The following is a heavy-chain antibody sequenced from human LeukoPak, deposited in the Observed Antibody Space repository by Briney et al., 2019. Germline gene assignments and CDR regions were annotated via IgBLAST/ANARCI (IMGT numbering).Heavy chain of an antibody. J-gene: IGHJ6*03. D-gene: IGHD3-10*01. CDR1: GGSFSGYY. CDR2: INHSGST. CDR3: ARHLGSGSYYNSYYYYYYMDV. Sequence: PSETLSLTCAVYGGSFSGYYWSWIRQPPGKGLEWIGEINHSGSTNYDPSLKSRVTISEDTSKNQFSLKLSSVTAADTAVYYCARHLGSGSYYNSYYYYYYMDVWGKGTTVTVSS. V-gene: IGHV4-34*01.